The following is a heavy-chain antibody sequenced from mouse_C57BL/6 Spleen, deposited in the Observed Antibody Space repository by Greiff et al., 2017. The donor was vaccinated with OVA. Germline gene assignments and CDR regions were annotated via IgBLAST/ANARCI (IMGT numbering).Heavy chain of an antibody. J-gene: IGHJ1*03. Sequence: VHLVESGPGLVAPSQSLSITCTVSGFSLTSYGVHWVRQPPGKGLEWLGVIWSDGSTTYNSALKSRLSISKDNSKSQVVLKMNSLQTDDTAMYYCAIQGWDVSWYFDVWGTGTTVTVSS. CDR3: AIQGWDVSWYFDV. D-gene: IGHD4-1*01. CDR1: GFSLTSYG. V-gene: IGHV2-6-1*01. CDR2: IWSDGST.